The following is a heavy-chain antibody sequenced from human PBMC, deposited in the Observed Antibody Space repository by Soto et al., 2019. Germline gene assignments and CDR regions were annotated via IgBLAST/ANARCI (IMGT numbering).Heavy chain of an antibody. J-gene: IGHJ6*02. V-gene: IGHV3-23*01. D-gene: IGHD2-15*01. CDR2: ISGSGGST. CDR3: ATDLGRGGSWGMDV. Sequence: EVQLLESGGGLVQPGGSLRLSCAASGFTFSSYAMSWVRQAPGKGLGWVSAISGSGGSTDYADSVKGRFNISRDNSKNTLYLQMNSLSAEDTAVYYCATDLGRGGSWGMDVWGQGTTVTVSS. CDR1: GFTFSSYA.